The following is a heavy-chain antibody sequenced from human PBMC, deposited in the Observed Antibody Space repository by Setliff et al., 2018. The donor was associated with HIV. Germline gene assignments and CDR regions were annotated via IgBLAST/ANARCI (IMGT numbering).Heavy chain of an antibody. CDR1: GGSMSTYY. D-gene: IGHD2-15*01. CDR2: VYTSGST. J-gene: IGHJ3*02. Sequence: SETLSLTCCVSGGSMSTYYWSWIRQPAGKRLEWIGRVYTSGSTIYNPSLRSRVTMSVDTSKSQFSLKLNSVAAADTAVYYCARVFPPIRGAPFGTPPGAFDIWGQGTMVTVSS. CDR3: ARVFPPIRGAPFGTPPGAFDI. V-gene: IGHV4-4*07.